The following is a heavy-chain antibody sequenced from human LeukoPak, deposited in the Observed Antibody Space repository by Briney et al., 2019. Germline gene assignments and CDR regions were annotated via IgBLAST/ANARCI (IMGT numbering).Heavy chain of an antibody. CDR2: TRNKANSYTT. CDR1: GFTFSDHY. D-gene: IGHD3-3*01. CDR3: ARGYDFWSGRDAFDI. V-gene: IGHV3-72*01. Sequence: SGGSLRLSCAASGFTFSDHYMDWVRQAPGKGLEWVGRTRNKANSYTTEYAASVKGRFTISRDDSKNSLYLQMNSLKTEDTAVYYCARGYDFWSGRDAFDIWGQGTMVTVSS. J-gene: IGHJ3*02.